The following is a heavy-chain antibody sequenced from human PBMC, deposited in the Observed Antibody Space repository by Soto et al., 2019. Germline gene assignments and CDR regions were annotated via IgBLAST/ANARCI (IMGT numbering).Heavy chain of an antibody. CDR2: ISGSDGST. Sequence: GGSLRLSCAASGFTFSSYAIHWVRQAPAKGLEWVSVISGSDGSTYYADSVKGRFTISRDNSKNTLNLQMNSLRAEDTAVYYCARRSSSWYFDYWGQGTLVTVSS. CDR1: GFTFSSYA. CDR3: ARRSSSWYFDY. J-gene: IGHJ4*02. V-gene: IGHV3-23*01. D-gene: IGHD6-13*01.